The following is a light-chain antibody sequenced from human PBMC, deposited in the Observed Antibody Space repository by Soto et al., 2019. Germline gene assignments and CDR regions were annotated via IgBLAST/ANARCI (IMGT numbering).Light chain of an antibody. V-gene: IGKV1-9*01. CDR3: QQFNSPLT. CDR1: QSISSY. CDR2: AAS. J-gene: IGKJ4*01. Sequence: IQLTQSPSSLSASIGDRVTITCRASQSISSYLAWYQQKPGKAPKLLIYAASTLQSGVPSRFSGGGSGTDFTLTISSLQPEDFANYYCQQFNSPLTFGGGTKVDIK.